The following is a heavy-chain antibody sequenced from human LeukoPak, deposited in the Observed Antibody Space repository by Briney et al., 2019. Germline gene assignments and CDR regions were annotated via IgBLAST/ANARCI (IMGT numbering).Heavy chain of an antibody. CDR3: ARDLTVSSYDSSGYSENWFDP. Sequence: SETLSLTCTVSGNSISSGDYYWSWIRQPAGKGLEWIGRIYTSGSTTYNPSLKSRVTISADTSKTQFSLKLSSVTAADTAVYYCARDLTVSSYDSSGYSENWFDPWGQGTLVTVSS. CDR1: GNSISSGDYY. D-gene: IGHD3-22*01. V-gene: IGHV4-61*02. CDR2: IYTSGST. J-gene: IGHJ5*02.